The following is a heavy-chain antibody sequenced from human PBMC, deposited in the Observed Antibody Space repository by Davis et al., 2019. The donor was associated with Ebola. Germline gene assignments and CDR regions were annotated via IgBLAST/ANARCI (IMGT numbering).Heavy chain of an antibody. D-gene: IGHD1-26*01. J-gene: IGHJ3*02. CDR3: ARDLGEWELLDAFDI. CDR1: GFTFSSYG. CDR2: ISYDGSNK. V-gene: IGHV3-30*19. Sequence: GESLKISCAASGFTFSSYGMHWVRQAPGKGLEWVAVISYDGSNKYYADSVKGRFTISRDNSKNTLYLQMNSLRAEDTAVYYCARDLGEWELLDAFDIWGQGTMVTVSS.